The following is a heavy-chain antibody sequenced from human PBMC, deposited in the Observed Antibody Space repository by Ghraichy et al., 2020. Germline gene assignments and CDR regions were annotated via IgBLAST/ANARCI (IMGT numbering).Heavy chain of an antibody. CDR3: ARGRIAAAWAPRAFDI. CDR1: GGSFSGYY. V-gene: IGHV4-34*01. Sequence: SETLSLTCAVYGGSFSGYYWSWIRQPPGKGLEWIGEINHSGSTNYNPSLKSRVTISVDTSKNQFSLKLSSVTAADTAVYYCARGRIAAAWAPRAFDIWGQGTMVTVSA. CDR2: INHSGST. D-gene: IGHD6-13*01. J-gene: IGHJ3*02.